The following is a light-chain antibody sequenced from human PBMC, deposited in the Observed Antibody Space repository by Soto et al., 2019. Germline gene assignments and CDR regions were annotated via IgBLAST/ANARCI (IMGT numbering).Light chain of an antibody. V-gene: IGKV3-20*01. CDR2: GAS. CDR3: QQYDSLPRT. J-gene: IGKJ1*01. Sequence: EIVLTQSPGTLSLSPGERATLSCRASQSVSSNFLAWYQQKPGQAPRLLIYGASSRATGIPDRFSGSGSETDFTLTISRLGPEDFAVYYCQQYDSLPRTFGQGTKVEIK. CDR1: QSVSSNF.